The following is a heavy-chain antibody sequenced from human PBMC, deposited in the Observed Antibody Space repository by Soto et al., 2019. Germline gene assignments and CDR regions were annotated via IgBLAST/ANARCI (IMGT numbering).Heavy chain of an antibody. V-gene: IGHV1-69*12. D-gene: IGHD2-2*01. CDR2: IIPIFGTA. CDR1: GGTFSSYA. CDR3: ARDTTPRISTSSGGYFDY. Sequence: QVQLVQSGAEVKKPGSSVKVSCKASGGTFSSYAISWVRQAPGQGLEWVGGIIPIFGTANYAPKFQGRVTITADESTSTAYMELSSLRSEDTAVYYCARDTTPRISTSSGGYFDYWGQGTLVTVSS. J-gene: IGHJ4*02.